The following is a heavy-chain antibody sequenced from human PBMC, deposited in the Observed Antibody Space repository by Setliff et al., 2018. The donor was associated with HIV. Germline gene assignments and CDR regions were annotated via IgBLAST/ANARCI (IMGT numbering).Heavy chain of an antibody. Sequence: RASVKVSCKASGGIFSRFAFSWVRQAPGQGLEWMGGIIPILGTANYAQKFQGRVTITADESTNTAYMELSSLRSEDTAVYYCARGSCSGCYLSDYWGLGTLVTVSS. J-gene: IGHJ4*02. D-gene: IGHD6-19*01. CDR3: ARGSCSGCYLSDY. V-gene: IGHV1-69*13. CDR1: GGIFSRFA. CDR2: IIPILGTA.